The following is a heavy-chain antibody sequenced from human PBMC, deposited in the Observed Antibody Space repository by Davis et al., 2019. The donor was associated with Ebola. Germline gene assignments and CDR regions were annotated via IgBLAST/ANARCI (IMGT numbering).Heavy chain of an antibody. Sequence: GESLKISCKTSGYIFTRYSIHWVRQAPGEGLEWVGWINGGNGDTKCSQKFQGRVTFTRDASASTAYMELSSLRSEDTAMYYCARDEDVWGQGTTVTVSS. J-gene: IGHJ6*02. CDR3: ARDEDV. V-gene: IGHV1-3*01. CDR2: INGGNGDT. CDR1: GYIFTRYS.